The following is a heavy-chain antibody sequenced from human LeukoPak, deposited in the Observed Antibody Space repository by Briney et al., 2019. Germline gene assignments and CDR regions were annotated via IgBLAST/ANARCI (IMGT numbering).Heavy chain of an antibody. Sequence: PSQTLSLTCAVSGGSISSGGYSWSWIRQPPGKGLEWIGYIYHSGSTYYNPSLKSRVTISVDRSKNQFSLKLSSVTAADTAVYYCARALTVTRPGHFDYWGQGTLVTVSS. CDR1: GGSISSGGYS. CDR2: IYHSGST. CDR3: ARALTVTRPGHFDY. V-gene: IGHV4-30-2*01. J-gene: IGHJ4*02. D-gene: IGHD4-11*01.